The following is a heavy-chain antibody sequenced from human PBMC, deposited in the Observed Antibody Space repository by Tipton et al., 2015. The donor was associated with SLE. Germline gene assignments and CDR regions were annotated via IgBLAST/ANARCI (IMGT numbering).Heavy chain of an antibody. J-gene: IGHJ4*02. CDR3: ARAVRYDSSRGYFDY. Sequence: LRLSCTVSGYSISSGYYWGWIRQPPGKGLEWIGSIYHSGNTYYNPSLKSRVTISVDTSKNQFSLKLSSVTAADTAVYYCARAVRYDSSRGYFDYWGQGTLVTVSS. CDR2: IYHSGNT. D-gene: IGHD3-3*01. CDR1: GYSISSGYY. V-gene: IGHV4-38-2*02.